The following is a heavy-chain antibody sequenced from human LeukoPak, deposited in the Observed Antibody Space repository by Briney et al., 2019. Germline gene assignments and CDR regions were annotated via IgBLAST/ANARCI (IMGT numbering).Heavy chain of an antibody. D-gene: IGHD4-17*01. Sequence: PGGSLRLSCAASGFTFSTYWMHWVRQAPGKGLVWGSRINGDGTSTSTSYADSVKGRFTISRDNAKNTLYLHMNTLRAEDTAVYYCARDRDYGAPDYWGQGTLVTAPS. CDR3: ARDRDYGAPDY. J-gene: IGHJ4*02. CDR1: GFTFSTYW. V-gene: IGHV3-74*01. CDR2: INGDGTSTST.